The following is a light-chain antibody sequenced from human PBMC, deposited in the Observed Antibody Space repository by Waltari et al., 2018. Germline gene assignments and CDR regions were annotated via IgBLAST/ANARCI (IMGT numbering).Light chain of an antibody. CDR2: DDY. CDR1: NIGGKP. J-gene: IGLJ3*02. Sequence: SYVLTQPPSVSVAPGQTATITCGGNNIGGKPVPWYQQKPGQAPVLVVYDDYYRPSGIPERFSGSNSGNTAALTISWVEAGDEADYYCQVWDSSSDRPVFGGGTKVFVL. CDR3: QVWDSSSDRPV. V-gene: IGLV3-21*02.